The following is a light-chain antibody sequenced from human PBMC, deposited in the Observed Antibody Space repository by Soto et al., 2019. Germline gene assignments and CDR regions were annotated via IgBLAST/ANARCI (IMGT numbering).Light chain of an antibody. V-gene: IGLV2-11*01. CDR1: RSDIGLYNY. CDR3: CLYAGRDTMV. CDR2: DVN. Sequence: QSALTQSRSVSGAPGQSVTISCSGSRSDIGLYNYVSWYQHHPGKVPTVLFYDVNKRPSGVPDRFSGSKSGNTASLTISVLQADDEAYYYCCLYAGRDTMVFGGGTKLTVL. J-gene: IGLJ2*01.